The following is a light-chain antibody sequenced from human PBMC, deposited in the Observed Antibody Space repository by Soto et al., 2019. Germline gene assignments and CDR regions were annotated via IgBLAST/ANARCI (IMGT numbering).Light chain of an antibody. J-gene: IGKJ5*01. CDR3: QQYNNWPPT. CDR2: DAY. Sequence: EMVMTQSPATLSVFPGERVTLSGRASQGVGSTLAWYRQQPGQAPRLLIYDAYIRATGVPARFSGSGSGTEFTLTISSLQSEDFAVYYCQQYNNWPPTFGQGTRLEIK. CDR1: QGVGST. V-gene: IGKV3-15*01.